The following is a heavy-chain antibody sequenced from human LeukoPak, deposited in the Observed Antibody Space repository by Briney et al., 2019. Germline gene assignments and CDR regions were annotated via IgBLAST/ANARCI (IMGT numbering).Heavy chain of an antibody. CDR3: ARLVVRANIVVVPAAIPNDY. D-gene: IGHD2-2*01. V-gene: IGHV1-2*02. J-gene: IGHJ4*02. CDR2: INPNSGGT. Sequence: GASVKVSCKASGGTFSSYAISWVRQAPGQGLEWMGWINPNSGGTNYAQKFQGRVTMTRDTSISTAYMELSRLRSDDTAVYYCARLVVRANIVVVPAAIPNDYWGQGTLVTVSS. CDR1: GGTFSSYA.